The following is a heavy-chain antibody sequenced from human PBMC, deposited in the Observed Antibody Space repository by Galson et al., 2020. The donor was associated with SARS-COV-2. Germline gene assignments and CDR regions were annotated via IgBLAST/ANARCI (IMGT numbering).Heavy chain of an antibody. CDR1: GYSISSGYY. CDR3: ARAAELLLVVVIKGGWFDP. D-gene: IGHD3-22*01. J-gene: IGHJ5*02. V-gene: IGHV4-38-2*02. CDR2: IYHSGST. Sequence: ASETLSLTCTVSGYSISSGYYWGWIRQPPGKGLEWIGSIYHSGSTYYNPSLKSRVTISVDTSKNQFSLKLSSVTAADTAVYYCARAAELLLVVVIKGGWFDPWGQGTLVTVSS.